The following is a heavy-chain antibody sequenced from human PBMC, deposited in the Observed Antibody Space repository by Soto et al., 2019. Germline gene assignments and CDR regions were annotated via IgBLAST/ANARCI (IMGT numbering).Heavy chain of an antibody. CDR2: IIPIFGTA. D-gene: IGHD3-10*01. J-gene: IGHJ6*02. V-gene: IGHV1-69*12. CDR1: GGTFSSYA. CDR3: ALHYCSGSNYYYYGRDV. Sequence: QVQLVQSGAEVKKPGSSVKVSCKASGGTFSSYAISWVRQAPGQGLEWMGGIIPIFGTANYAQKFQGRVTITADESTSTAYMELSSLRSDDTAVYYCALHYCSGSNYYYYGRDVWGQGTTVTVSS.